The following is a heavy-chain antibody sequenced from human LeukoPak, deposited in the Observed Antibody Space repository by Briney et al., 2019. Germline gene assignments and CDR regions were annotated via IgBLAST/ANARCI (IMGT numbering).Heavy chain of an antibody. CDR2: FIPIFGTA. CDR1: GGTFSSYA. J-gene: IGHJ4*02. V-gene: IGHV1-69*13. Sequence: SVKVSCKASGGTFSSYAISWVRQAPGQGLEWMGGFIPIFGTANYAQKFQGRVTITADESTSTAYMELSSLRSEDTAVYYCARFPVDVVEGDDYWGQGTLVTVSS. CDR3: ARFPVDVVEGDDY. D-gene: IGHD2-2*03.